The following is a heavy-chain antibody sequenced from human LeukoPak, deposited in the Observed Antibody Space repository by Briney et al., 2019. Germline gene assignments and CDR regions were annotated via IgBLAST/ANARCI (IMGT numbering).Heavy chain of an antibody. CDR1: GYTFFGYY. Sequence: ASVKVSCKASGYTFFGYYMHWVRQAPGQGLEWMGWINPNSGGTNYAQKFQGRVTMTRDTSISTAYMELSRQRSDDTAVYYCARARTPSGPDYWGQGTLVTVSS. CDR3: ARARTPSGPDY. D-gene: IGHD6-25*01. J-gene: IGHJ4*02. V-gene: IGHV1-2*02. CDR2: INPNSGGT.